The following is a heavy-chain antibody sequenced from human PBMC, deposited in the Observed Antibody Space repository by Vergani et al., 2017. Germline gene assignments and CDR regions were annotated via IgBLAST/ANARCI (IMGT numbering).Heavy chain of an antibody. Sequence: QVQLVQSGAEVKKPGASVKVSCKVSGYTLTELSMHWVRQAPGKGLEWMGGFDPEDGETIYAQKFQGRVTMTEDTSTDTAYMELSRLRSEDTAVYYCALQNPKIYYYDYYIDVWGKGTTVTVSS. CDR1: GYTLTELS. CDR3: ALQNPKIYYYDYYIDV. CDR2: FDPEDGET. V-gene: IGHV1-24*01. J-gene: IGHJ6*03.